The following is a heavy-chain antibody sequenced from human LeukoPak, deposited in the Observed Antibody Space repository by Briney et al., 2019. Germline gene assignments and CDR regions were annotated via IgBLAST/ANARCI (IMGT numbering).Heavy chain of an antibody. J-gene: IGHJ4*02. D-gene: IGHD5-24*01. CDR2: ISYDGSNK. CDR3: ARDHWGRWLQSIDY. Sequence: GGSLRLSCAASGFTFSSYAMHWVRQAPGKGLEWVAVISYDGSNKYYADSVKGRFTISRDNSKNTLYLQMNSLRAEDTAVYYCARDHWGRWLQSIDYWGQGTLATVSS. V-gene: IGHV3-30-3*01. CDR1: GFTFSSYA.